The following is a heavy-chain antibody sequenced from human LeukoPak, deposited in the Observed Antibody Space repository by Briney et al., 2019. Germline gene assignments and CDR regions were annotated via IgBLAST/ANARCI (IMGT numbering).Heavy chain of an antibody. Sequence: PGGSLSLSCVVSGFTFSTYPMHWVRQAPGKGLEYVSAISSNGGDTYYTNSVKGRFTIFRDNAKNTLYLQMGSLRAEDMAVYYCARVRSYDCGVSHYEYWGQGAPWSPS. D-gene: IGHD2-21*01. CDR2: ISSNGGDT. V-gene: IGHV3-64*01. CDR3: ARVRSYDCGVSHYEY. J-gene: IGHJ4*02. CDR1: GFTFSTYP.